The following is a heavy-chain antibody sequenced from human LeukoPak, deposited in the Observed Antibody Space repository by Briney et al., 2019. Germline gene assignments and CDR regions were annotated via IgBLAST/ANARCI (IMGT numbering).Heavy chain of an antibody. D-gene: IGHD3-16*01. CDR2: ISSGGDRT. V-gene: IGHV3-23*01. CDR3: TREAIATGYAYX. Sequence: GGSLRLSCAATGFSFSSYALSWVRQAPGKGLEWVSAISSGGDRTYYADSVTGRFTISRDNSKNMLFLQMSSLRAEDAAMYYCTREAIATGYAYXWGQGTLVTV. J-gene: IGHJ4*02. CDR1: GFSFSSYA.